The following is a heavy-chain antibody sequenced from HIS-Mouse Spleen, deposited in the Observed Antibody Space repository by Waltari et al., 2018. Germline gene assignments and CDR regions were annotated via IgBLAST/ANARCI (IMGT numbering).Heavy chain of an antibody. Sequence: QLQLKESGPGLVKPSETLSLTCTVSGGPISSSSYYWGWIRQPPGKGLEWIGSIYYSGSTSYNPALKSRVTISVDTSKNQFSLKLSSVTAADTAVYYCAREIPYSSSWYDWYFDLWGRGTLVTVSS. V-gene: IGHV4-39*07. D-gene: IGHD6-13*01. CDR2: IYYSGST. CDR1: GGPISSSSYY. J-gene: IGHJ2*01. CDR3: AREIPYSSSWYDWYFDL.